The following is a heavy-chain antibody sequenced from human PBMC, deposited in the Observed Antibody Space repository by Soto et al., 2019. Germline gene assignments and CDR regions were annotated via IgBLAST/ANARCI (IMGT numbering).Heavy chain of an antibody. V-gene: IGHV3-74*01. CDR3: VRVGSGSYSWRDP. CDR1: GFTFSSYW. J-gene: IGHJ5*02. CDR2: INTDGGTT. Sequence: EVQLEESGGDLVQPGGSLRLSCAASGFTFSSYWMHWVRQAPGKGLVWVSRINTDGGTTTYAESVKGRFTISRDNARNTVYLQMTRFRPEDTALYYCVRVGSGSYSWRDPWSQVTLVTVSS. D-gene: IGHD1-26*01.